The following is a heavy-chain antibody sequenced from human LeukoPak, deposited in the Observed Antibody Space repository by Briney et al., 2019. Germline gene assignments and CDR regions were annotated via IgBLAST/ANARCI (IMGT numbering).Heavy chain of an antibody. CDR2: IYYSGST. V-gene: IGHV4-59*01. CDR3: ARGLLRDYYYYYYMDV. CDR1: NGSISSYY. D-gene: IGHD2-15*01. Sequence: PSETLSLTCTVFNGSISSYYWSWIRQPPGKGLGWIGYIYYSGSTNYNPSLKSRVTISVDTSKNQFSLKLSSVTAADTAVYYCARGLLRDYYYYYYMDVWGKGTTVTVSS. J-gene: IGHJ6*03.